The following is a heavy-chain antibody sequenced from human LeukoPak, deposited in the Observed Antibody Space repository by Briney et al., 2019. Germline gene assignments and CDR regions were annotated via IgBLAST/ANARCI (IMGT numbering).Heavy chain of an antibody. CDR2: IYYSGST. Sequence: PSETLSLTCTVSGGSISSYYWSWIRQPPGKGLEWIGYIYYSGSTNYNPSLKSRVTISVDTSKNQFSLNLSSVTAADTAVYYCARGASGSSLSGFDIWGQGTMVTVSS. D-gene: IGHD1-26*01. CDR1: GGSISSYY. V-gene: IGHV4-59*12. J-gene: IGHJ3*02. CDR3: ARGASGSSLSGFDI.